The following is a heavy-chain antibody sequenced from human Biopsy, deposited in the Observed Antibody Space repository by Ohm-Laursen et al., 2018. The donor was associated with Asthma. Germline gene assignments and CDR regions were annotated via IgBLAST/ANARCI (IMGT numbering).Heavy chain of an antibody. CDR2: ISYDGSNK. CDR1: GFTFSSFG. D-gene: IGHD6-19*01. Sequence: SLRLSCAASGFTFSSFGMHWVRQAPGKGLEWVACISYDGSNKYYADSVKGRSTISRDNSKNTLYLQMSSLRAEDTAVYYCSREEPTSGWYQGSILRWGQGTLVTASS. J-gene: IGHJ4*02. V-gene: IGHV3-30*03. CDR3: SREEPTSGWYQGSILR.